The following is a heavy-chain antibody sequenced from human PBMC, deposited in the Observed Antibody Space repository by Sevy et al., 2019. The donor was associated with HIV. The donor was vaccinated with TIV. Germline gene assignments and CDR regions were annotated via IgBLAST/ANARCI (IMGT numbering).Heavy chain of an antibody. CDR1: GFTFSSYS. J-gene: IGHJ4*02. CDR2: ISSSISYI. D-gene: IGHD3-22*01. V-gene: IGHV3-21*01. CDR3: ATGKVNYYDTTFARV. Sequence: GGSRRLSCAASGFTFSSYSMNWVRQAPGKGLEWVSSISSSISYIYYADSVKGRFTISRDNAKNSLYLQMNSLRAEDTAVYYCATGKVNYYDTTFARVWGQGTLVTVSS.